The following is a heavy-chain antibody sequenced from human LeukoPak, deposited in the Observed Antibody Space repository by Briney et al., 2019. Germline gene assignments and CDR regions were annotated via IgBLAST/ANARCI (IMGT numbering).Heavy chain of an antibody. CDR2: VSGYNRNT. CDR3: ARDAHQSGSYTFDY. Sequence: SVNVSCKACGCTFTTYGISFLRQAPGHGLEGMGWVSGYNRNTNNAQKVQGRVTMTPDTSTSTAYMELRSLRSDATAVYYCARDAHQSGSYTFDYWGQGTPVTVSS. J-gene: IGHJ4*02. V-gene: IGHV1-18*01. CDR1: GCTFTTYG. D-gene: IGHD1-26*01.